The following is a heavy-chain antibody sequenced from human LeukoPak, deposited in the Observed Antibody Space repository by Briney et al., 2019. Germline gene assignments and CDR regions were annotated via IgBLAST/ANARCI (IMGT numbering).Heavy chain of an antibody. CDR1: AYTFTGYS. D-gene: IGHD5-18*01. CDR3: ARQRYGYYLDY. J-gene: IGHJ4*02. V-gene: IGHV1-2*06. Sequence: GASVKVSCRASAYTFTGYSMHWVRQAPGQGLEWVGRIRPNTGGPNYAEKFQGRVTMTRDTSISTAYMELRRLRYDDTAVYYCARQRYGYYLDYWGQGTLVTVSS. CDR2: IRPNTGGP.